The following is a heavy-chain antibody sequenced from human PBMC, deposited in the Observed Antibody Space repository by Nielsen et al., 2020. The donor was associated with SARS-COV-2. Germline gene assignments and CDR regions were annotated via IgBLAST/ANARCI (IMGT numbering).Heavy chain of an antibody. CDR1: GFTFSSYA. J-gene: IGHJ5*02. CDR3: AKKLPGIFQYNWFDP. D-gene: IGHD3-3*01. V-gene: IGHV3-23*01. Sequence: GESLKISCAASGFTFSSYAMSWVRQAPGKGLEWVSAISGSGGSTYYADSVKGRFTISRDNSKNTLYLQMNSLRAEDTAVYYCAKKLPGIFQYNWFDPWGQGTLVTVSS. CDR2: ISGSGGST.